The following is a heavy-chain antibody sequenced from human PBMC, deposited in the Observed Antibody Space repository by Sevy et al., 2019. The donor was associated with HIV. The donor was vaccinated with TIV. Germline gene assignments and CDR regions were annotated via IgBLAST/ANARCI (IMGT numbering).Heavy chain of an antibody. CDR1: GFTFSSYE. CDR3: ARDVYDFWSGYYTYHYYGMDV. D-gene: IGHD3-3*01. Sequence: GGSLRLSCAASGFTFSSYEMNWVRQAPGKGLEWVSYISSSGSTIYDADSVKGRFTISRDNAKNSLYLQMNSLRAEDTAVYYCARDVYDFWSGYYTYHYYGMDVRGQGTTVTVSS. J-gene: IGHJ6*02. CDR2: ISSSGSTI. V-gene: IGHV3-48*03.